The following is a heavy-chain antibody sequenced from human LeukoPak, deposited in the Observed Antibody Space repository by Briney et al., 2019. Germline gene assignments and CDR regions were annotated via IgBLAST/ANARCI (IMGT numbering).Heavy chain of an antibody. Sequence: GGSLRLSCAASGFTFDDYAMHCVRQAPGRGRKWVSCISWNSVSIGYADSVKGRFTISRDNAKNSLYLQMNSLRAEDTALYYCAKDMGGTTLAFAFDYWGQGTLVTVSS. CDR1: GFTFDDYA. CDR3: AKDMGGTTLAFAFDY. V-gene: IGHV3-9*01. D-gene: IGHD1-1*01. CDR2: ISWNSVSI. J-gene: IGHJ4*02.